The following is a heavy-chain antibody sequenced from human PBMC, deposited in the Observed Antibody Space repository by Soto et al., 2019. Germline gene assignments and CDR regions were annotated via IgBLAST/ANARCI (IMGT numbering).Heavy chain of an antibody. CDR3: AKAARKYYYYYMDV. D-gene: IGHD2-15*01. CDR1: GFTFSSYA. J-gene: IGHJ6*03. CDR2: ISGSGGST. Sequence: GGSLRLSCAASGFTFSSYAMSWVRQAPGKGLEWVSAISGSGGSTYYADSVKGRFTISRDNSKNTLYLQMNSLKAEDTAVYYCAKAARKYYYYYMDVWGKGTTVTVSS. V-gene: IGHV3-23*01.